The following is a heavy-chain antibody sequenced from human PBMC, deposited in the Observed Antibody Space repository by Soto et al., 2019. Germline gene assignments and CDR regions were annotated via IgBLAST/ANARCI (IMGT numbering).Heavy chain of an antibody. D-gene: IGHD7-27*01. V-gene: IGHV1-8*01. CDR1: GYTFTNYD. Sequence: QVQLVQSGAEVKEPGASVKVSCKASGYTFTNYDINWVRQATGQGPEWMGWMNPDSGDTGYVPNFQGRVNMTRSTSISTAYMELSDLRSEDTAVYYCARSRGGTGVHFDYWGQGTLVTVSS. CDR2: MNPDSGDT. J-gene: IGHJ4*02. CDR3: ARSRGGTGVHFDY.